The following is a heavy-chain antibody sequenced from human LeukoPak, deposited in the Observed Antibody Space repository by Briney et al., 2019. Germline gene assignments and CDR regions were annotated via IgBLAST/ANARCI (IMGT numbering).Heavy chain of an antibody. CDR1: GGSISSYY. CDR3: ARAGCSSTSCLDY. CDR2: IYYSGST. J-gene: IGHJ4*02. Sequence: SETLSLTCTVSGGSISSYYWSWIRQPPGKGLEWIGYIYYSGSTNYNPSLKSRVTISVDTSKNQFSLKLSSVTAADTAVYYCARAGCSSTSCLDYWGQGTRVTVSS. D-gene: IGHD2-2*01. V-gene: IGHV4-59*01.